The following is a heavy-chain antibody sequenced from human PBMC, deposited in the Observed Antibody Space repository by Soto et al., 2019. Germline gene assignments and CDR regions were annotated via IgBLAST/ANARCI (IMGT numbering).Heavy chain of an antibody. CDR1: GGSFSGYY. J-gene: IGHJ5*02. D-gene: IGHD3-10*01. Sequence: KTSETLSLTCAVYGGSFSGYYWSWIRQPPGKGLEWIGEINHSGSTNYNPSLKSRVTISVDTSKNQFSLKLSSVTAADTAVYYCAREITMVRGAGDWFDPWGQGTQITV. CDR3: AREITMVRGAGDWFDP. V-gene: IGHV4-34*01. CDR2: INHSGST.